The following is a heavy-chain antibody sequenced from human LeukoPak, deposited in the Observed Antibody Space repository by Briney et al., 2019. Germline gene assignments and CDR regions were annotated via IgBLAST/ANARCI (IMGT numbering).Heavy chain of an antibody. D-gene: IGHD2/OR15-2a*01. CDR1: GFTFSSYE. CDR2: ISSSGSTI. CDR3: ARGLPYLRGYGMDV. Sequence: GGSLRLSCAASGFTFSSYEMNWVRQAPGKGLEWVSYISSSGSTIYYADSVKGRFTISRDNAKNSLYLQMNSLRAEDTAVYYCARGLPYLRGYGMDVWSQGTTVTVSS. V-gene: IGHV3-48*03. J-gene: IGHJ6*02.